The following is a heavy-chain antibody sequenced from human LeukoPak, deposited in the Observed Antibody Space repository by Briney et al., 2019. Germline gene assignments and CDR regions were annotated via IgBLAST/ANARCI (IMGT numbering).Heavy chain of an antibody. CDR2: IYYSGST. CDR1: GGSISSSSYY. V-gene: IGHV4-39*01. Sequence: SETLSLTCTVSGGSISSSSYYWGWIRQPPGKGLEWIGSIYYSGSTYYNPSLKSRVTISVDTSKNQFSLKLSSVTAADTAVYYCARGERITIFGVVTLSDCWGQGTLVTVSS. J-gene: IGHJ4*02. CDR3: ARGERITIFGVVTLSDC. D-gene: IGHD3-3*01.